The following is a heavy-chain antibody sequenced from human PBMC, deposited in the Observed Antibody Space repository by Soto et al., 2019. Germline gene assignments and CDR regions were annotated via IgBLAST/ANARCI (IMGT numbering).Heavy chain of an antibody. CDR2: IATYNTNR. CDR3: ARVLRGVVNWFDP. CDR1: GDTFTNFG. D-gene: IGHD3-10*01. J-gene: IGHJ5*02. V-gene: IGHV1-18*01. Sequence: HLVQSGPEVKKPGASVTVSCKTSGDTFTNFGLSWVRQAPGQGLEWMGWIATYNTNRNYAQKFQGRLTLTSDTSTSTAYMELKSLGYDDTAVYYCARVLRGVVNWFDPWGQGTLVTVSS.